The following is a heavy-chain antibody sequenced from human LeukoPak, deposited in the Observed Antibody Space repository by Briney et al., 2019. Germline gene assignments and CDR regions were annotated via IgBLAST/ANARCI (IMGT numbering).Heavy chain of an antibody. D-gene: IGHD6-19*01. CDR1: GLTFSSYG. J-gene: IGHJ4*02. CDR3: ANDGASSGWYYFDY. V-gene: IGHV3-30*18. Sequence: GGSLRLSCAASGLTFSSYGMHWVRQAPGKGLKWVAVISYDGSNKYYADSVKGRFTISRDNSKNTLYLQMNSLRAEDTAVYYCANDGASSGWYYFDYWGQGTLVTVSS. CDR2: ISYDGSNK.